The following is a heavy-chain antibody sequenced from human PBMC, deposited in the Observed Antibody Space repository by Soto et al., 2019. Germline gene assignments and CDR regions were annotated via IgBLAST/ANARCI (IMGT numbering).Heavy chain of an antibody. CDR1: GGSVSSGSYY. Sequence: SETLSLTCTVSGGSVSSGSYYWSWIRQPPGKGLEWIGYIYYSGSTNYNPSLKSRVTISLDTSKNQFSLKLSSVTAADTAVYYCEPKRVSELWLNYWGQGTLVTVSS. D-gene: IGHD5-18*01. V-gene: IGHV4-61*01. CDR3: EPKRVSELWLNY. J-gene: IGHJ4*02. CDR2: IYYSGST.